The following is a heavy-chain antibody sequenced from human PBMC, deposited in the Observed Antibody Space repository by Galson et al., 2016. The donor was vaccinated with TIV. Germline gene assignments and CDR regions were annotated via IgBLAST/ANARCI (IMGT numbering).Heavy chain of an antibody. J-gene: IGHJ6*02. CDR2: IYTSGST. CDR3: ARDRPWGYDLRSGYSGNYGMDV. D-gene: IGHD3-3*01. V-gene: IGHV4-61*02. Sequence: TLSLTCTVSSGSISSGSYYWSWIRQPAGKGLEWIGRIYTSGSTNYNPSLKSRVTISVDTSKNQFSLKLSSVTAADTAVYYCARDRPWGYDLRSGYSGNYGMDVWGQGTTVTVSS. CDR1: SGSISSGSYY.